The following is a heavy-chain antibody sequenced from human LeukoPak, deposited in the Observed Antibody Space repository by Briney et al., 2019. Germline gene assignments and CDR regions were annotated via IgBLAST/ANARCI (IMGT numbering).Heavy chain of an antibody. V-gene: IGHV3-23*01. CDR1: GFTFSNYA. Sequence: GGSLRLSCRASGFTFSNYAMNWVRQTPGKGLEWVSSLTGNSNNPNYADSVKGRFTLSRDNSKNTMYLQMNRLRAEDTALYSCAKCAKTPEGGSGWCNWFDTGGQGTLVIVS. CDR3: AKCAKTPEGGSGWCNWFDT. J-gene: IGHJ5*02. D-gene: IGHD3-3*01. CDR2: LTGNSNNP.